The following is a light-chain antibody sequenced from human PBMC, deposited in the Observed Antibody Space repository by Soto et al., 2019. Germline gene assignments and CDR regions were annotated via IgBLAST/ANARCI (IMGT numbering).Light chain of an antibody. J-gene: IGKJ2*01. CDR3: MQGIHWPPYT. CDR2: KVS. V-gene: IGKV2-30*01. CDR1: QSLVYSDEITH. Sequence: DVVLTQSPLSLPVILGQPASISCRSSQSLVYSDEITHLSWFHQRPGQSPRRLIYKVSNRDSGVPDRFSGSGSVTDFTLKISRVEAEDVGVYYCMQGIHWPPYTFGQGTKLEIK.